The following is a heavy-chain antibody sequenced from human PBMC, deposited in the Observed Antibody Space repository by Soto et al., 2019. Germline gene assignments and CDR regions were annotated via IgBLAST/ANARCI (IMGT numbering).Heavy chain of an antibody. Sequence: ASVKVSCKASGYTLTGLSMHWVRQAPGKGLEWMGGFDPEDGETIYAQKFQGRVTMTEDTSTDTAYMELSSLRSEDTAVYYCATIREPAAMVYYFDYWGQGTLVTVSS. D-gene: IGHD2-2*01. V-gene: IGHV1-24*01. J-gene: IGHJ4*02. CDR1: GYTLTGLS. CDR3: ATIREPAAMVYYFDY. CDR2: FDPEDGET.